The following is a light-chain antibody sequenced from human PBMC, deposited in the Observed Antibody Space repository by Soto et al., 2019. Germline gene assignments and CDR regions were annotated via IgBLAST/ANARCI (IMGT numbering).Light chain of an antibody. CDR1: QYINNY. Sequence: DIQMTQSPSSLSTSVGDRVTITCRASQYINNYLNWYQQKPGKAPKLLIFAAYNLQSAVPSRFSGSGSGTEFTLTISSLQPEDFATYYCQQSYSTPPYTFGQGTKLDMK. CDR3: QQSYSTPPYT. V-gene: IGKV1-39*01. CDR2: AAY. J-gene: IGKJ2*01.